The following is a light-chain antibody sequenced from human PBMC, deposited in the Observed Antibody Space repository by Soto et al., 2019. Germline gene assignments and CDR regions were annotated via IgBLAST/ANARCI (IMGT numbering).Light chain of an antibody. CDR1: QSISRS. Sequence: ETGLTQSPAILSVSPCERATLSSSASQSISRSLAWSQQTPGQAPRLLIYGASTRATGIPDRFSRSGSGTDLTLNLSSLEFGDSAVYYCQQYGSSPTWTFGQGTKVDIK. CDR2: GAS. J-gene: IGKJ1*01. V-gene: IGKV3-20*01. CDR3: QQYGSSPTWT.